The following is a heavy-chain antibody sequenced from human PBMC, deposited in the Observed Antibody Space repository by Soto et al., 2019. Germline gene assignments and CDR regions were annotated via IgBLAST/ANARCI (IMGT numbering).Heavy chain of an antibody. Sequence: GGSLRLSCAASGFTFSSYGMHWVRQAPGKGLEWVAVIWYDGSNKYYADSVKGRFTISRDNSKNTLYLQMNSLRAEDTAVYYCARELYYDYVWGSYRYITPYYFDYWGQGTLVTVSS. J-gene: IGHJ4*02. V-gene: IGHV3-33*01. D-gene: IGHD3-16*02. CDR2: IWYDGSNK. CDR3: ARELYYDYVWGSYRYITPYYFDY. CDR1: GFTFSSYG.